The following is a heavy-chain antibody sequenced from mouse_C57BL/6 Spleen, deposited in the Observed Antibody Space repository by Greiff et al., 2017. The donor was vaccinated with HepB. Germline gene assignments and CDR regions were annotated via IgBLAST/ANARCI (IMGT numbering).Heavy chain of an antibody. CDR2: ISNGGGST. CDR3: ARLLLRSRYWYFDV. J-gene: IGHJ1*03. CDR1: GFTFSDYY. V-gene: IGHV5-12*01. D-gene: IGHD1-1*01. Sequence: EVKLEESGGGLVQPGGSLKLSCAASGFTFSDYYMYWVRQTPEKRLEWVAYISNGGGSTYYPDTVKGRFTISRDNAKNTLYLQMSRLKSEDTAMYYCARLLLRSRYWYFDVWGTGTTVTVSS.